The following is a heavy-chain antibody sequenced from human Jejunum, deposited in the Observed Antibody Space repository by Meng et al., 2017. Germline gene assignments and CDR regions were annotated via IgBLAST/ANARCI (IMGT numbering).Heavy chain of an antibody. Sequence: GGSLRLSCAVSGFTFSGSAMHWVRQASGKGLEWVARIRSKANSYATAYAASVNGRFTNSRDDSRNTAYLQMNSLKTEDTAVYCCISMKYDTSGYSDSYWGQGTLVTVSS. CDR3: ISMKYDTSGYSDSY. D-gene: IGHD3-22*01. J-gene: IGHJ4*02. V-gene: IGHV3-73*01. CDR2: IRSKANSYAT. CDR1: GFTFSGSA.